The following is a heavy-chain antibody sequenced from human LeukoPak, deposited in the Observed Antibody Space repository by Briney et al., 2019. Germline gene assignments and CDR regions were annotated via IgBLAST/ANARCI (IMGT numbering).Heavy chain of an antibody. Sequence: GSSVKVSCKASGGTFSSYTISWVRQAPGQGLELMGRIIPILGIANYAQKFQGRVTITADKSTSTAYMELSSLRSEDTAVYYCARDGIPIDPWGQGNLVTVSS. CDR2: IIPILGIA. CDR3: ARDGIPIDP. CDR1: GGTFSSYT. J-gene: IGHJ5*02. V-gene: IGHV1-69*04. D-gene: IGHD5-18*01.